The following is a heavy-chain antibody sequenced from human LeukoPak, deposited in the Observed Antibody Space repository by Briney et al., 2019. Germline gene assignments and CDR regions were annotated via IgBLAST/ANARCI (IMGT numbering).Heavy chain of an antibody. CDR1: GFTFSSYG. Sequence: GGSLRLSCAASGFTFSSYGMHWVRQAPGKGLEWVAFIRYDGSNKYYADSVKGRFTISRDNSKNTLYLQMNSLRAEDTAVYYCAASCGGDCYSTQDYYYYYYMDVWGKGTTVTISS. J-gene: IGHJ6*03. D-gene: IGHD2-21*02. V-gene: IGHV3-30*02. CDR3: AASCGGDCYSTQDYYYYYYMDV. CDR2: IRYDGSNK.